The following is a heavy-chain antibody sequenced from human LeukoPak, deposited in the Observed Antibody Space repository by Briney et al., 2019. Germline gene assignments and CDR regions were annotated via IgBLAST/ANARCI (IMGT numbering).Heavy chain of an antibody. J-gene: IGHJ4*02. D-gene: IGHD2-15*01. CDR3: ARDRGGYCSGGSCYA. Sequence: SSSSSYIYYADSVKGRFTISRDNAKNSLYLQMNSLRAEDTAVYYCARDRGGYCSGGSCYAWGQGTLVTVSS. CDR2: SSSSSYI. V-gene: IGHV3-21*01.